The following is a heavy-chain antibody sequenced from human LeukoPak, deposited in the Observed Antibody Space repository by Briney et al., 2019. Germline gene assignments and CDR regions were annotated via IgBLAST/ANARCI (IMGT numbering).Heavy chain of an antibody. J-gene: IGHJ4*02. CDR1: GGSFSGYY. V-gene: IGHV4-59*01. D-gene: IGHD5-24*01. Sequence: SETLSLTCAVYGGSFSGYYWSWIRQPPGKGLEWIGYIYYSGSTNYNPSLKSRVTISVDTSKNQFSLKLSSVTAADTAVYYCARLPFRRAPPDYWGQGTLVSVSS. CDR2: IYYSGST. CDR3: ARLPFRRAPPDY.